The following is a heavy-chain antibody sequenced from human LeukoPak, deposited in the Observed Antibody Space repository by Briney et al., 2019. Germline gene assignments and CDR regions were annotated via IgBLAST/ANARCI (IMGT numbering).Heavy chain of an antibody. V-gene: IGHV1-69*06. CDR2: IIPIFGTA. Sequence: SVKVSCKASGGTFSSYAISWVRQAPGQGLEWMGGIIPIFGTANYAQKLQGRVTITADKSTSTAYMELSSLRSEDTAVYYCARSRVVTAYDAFDIWGQGTMVTVSS. CDR3: ARSRVVTAYDAFDI. CDR1: GGTFSSYA. J-gene: IGHJ3*02. D-gene: IGHD2-21*02.